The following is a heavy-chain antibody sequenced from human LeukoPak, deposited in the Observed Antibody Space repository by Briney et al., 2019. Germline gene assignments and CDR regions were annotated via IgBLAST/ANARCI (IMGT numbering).Heavy chain of an antibody. CDR2: ISGSGGST. CDR1: GFTFSSYA. Sequence: GGSLRLSCAASGFTFSSYAMSWVRQAPGKGLEWVSAISGSGGSTYYADSVKGRFTISRDNSKNTLYLQMNSLRAEDTAVYYCAKDFVRWYSSGPRTYFDYWGQGTLVTVSS. CDR3: AKDFVRWYSSGPRTYFDY. D-gene: IGHD6-19*01. J-gene: IGHJ4*02. V-gene: IGHV3-23*01.